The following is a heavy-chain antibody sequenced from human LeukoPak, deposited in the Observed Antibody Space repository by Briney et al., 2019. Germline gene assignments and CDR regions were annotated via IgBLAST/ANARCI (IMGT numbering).Heavy chain of an antibody. J-gene: IGHJ6*02. V-gene: IGHV3-30*18. CDR2: ISYDGNTQ. CDR1: GFTFSSYY. CDR3: PKDPYNRGMDV. D-gene: IGHD2/OR15-2a*01. Sequence: GGSLRLSCAASGFTFSSYYMHWVRQAPGKGLEWVAVISYDGNTQYYADSVKGRFTISRDNSKNTLYLQMNSLRAEDTAVYYCPKDPYNRGMDVWGQGTTVTVSS.